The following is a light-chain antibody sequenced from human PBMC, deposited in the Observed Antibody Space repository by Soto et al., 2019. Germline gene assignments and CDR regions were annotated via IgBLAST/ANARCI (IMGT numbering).Light chain of an antibody. CDR2: GAS. Sequence: EIVLTQSPGTLSLSPGERATLSCRASQSVGSDYLAWYQQKPGQAPRILIFGASGRATGIPDRFSGSGSGTEFTLTISSLHPDDFATYYCQQYNSYPWTFGQGTKVDIK. V-gene: IGKV3-20*01. CDR3: QQYNSYPWT. J-gene: IGKJ1*01. CDR1: QSVGSDY.